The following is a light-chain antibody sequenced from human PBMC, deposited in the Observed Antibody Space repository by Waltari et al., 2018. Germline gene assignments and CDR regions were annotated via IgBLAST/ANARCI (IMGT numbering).Light chain of an antibody. Sequence: QSALTQPPSASGSPGQSVTISCTGTSSDIGSSKYLSWYQQHPPKAPKLMIYEVNKRPSGVPDRFSGSKSGNTASLTVSGLQADDEADYYCSSYAGSSNLIFGGGTKLTVL. CDR2: EVN. CDR1: SSDIGSSKY. V-gene: IGLV2-8*01. J-gene: IGLJ2*01. CDR3: SSYAGSSNLI.